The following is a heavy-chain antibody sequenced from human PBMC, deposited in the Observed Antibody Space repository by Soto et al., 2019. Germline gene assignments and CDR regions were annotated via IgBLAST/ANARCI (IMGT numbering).Heavy chain of an antibody. Sequence: QVQLVQSGAEVKKPGASVKVSCKASGYTFTSYAMHWVRQAPGQRLEWMGWINAGNGNTKYSQKLQGRVTITRDTSASTAYMELSSLRSEDTAVYYCARGRFVQQVDYWGQGTLVTVSS. CDR1: GYTFTSYA. D-gene: IGHD6-13*01. V-gene: IGHV1-3*01. CDR2: INAGNGNT. CDR3: ARGRFVQQVDY. J-gene: IGHJ4*02.